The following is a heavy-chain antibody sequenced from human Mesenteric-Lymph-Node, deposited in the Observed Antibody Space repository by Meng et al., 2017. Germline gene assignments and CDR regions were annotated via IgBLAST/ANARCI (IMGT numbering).Heavy chain of an antibody. J-gene: IGHJ5*02. CDR1: CGSISSSGYY. D-gene: IGHD3-10*01. Sequence: LPPEGFGRVSGKLSATRTLTCTGSCGSISSSGYYWAWIRQPPGEGLEWIGSVVYSGTTYYTSSLKSRVSISVDTSKNQFSLKLSSVTAADTAVYYCARASYGSGSPLGESWFDPWGQGTLVTVSS. CDR3: ARASYGSGSPLGESWFDP. V-gene: IGHV4-39*01. CDR2: VVYSGTT.